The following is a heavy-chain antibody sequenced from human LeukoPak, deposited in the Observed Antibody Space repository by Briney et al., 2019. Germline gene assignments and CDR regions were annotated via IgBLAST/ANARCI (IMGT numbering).Heavy chain of an antibody. CDR1: GFTFSDYY. Sequence: SGGSLRLSCAASGFTFSDYYMSWIRQAPGKGLEWVAVISSDGSNKFYADSVKGRFTVTRDNSKNTLFLQMNSLRVEDTAVYYCARDNDTDYTSSPGWFDSWGQGTLVTVSS. D-gene: IGHD2-2*02. V-gene: IGHV3-30-3*01. CDR3: ARDNDTDYTSSPGWFDS. CDR2: ISSDGSNK. J-gene: IGHJ5*01.